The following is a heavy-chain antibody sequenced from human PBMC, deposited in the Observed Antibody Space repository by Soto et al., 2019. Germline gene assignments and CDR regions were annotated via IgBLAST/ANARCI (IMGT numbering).Heavy chain of an antibody. CDR3: AREGDFGSGYSNDY. CDR1: GFTFSSYS. Sequence: GGSLRLSCAASGFTFSSYSMNWVRQAAGKGLEWVSYISSSSSTIYYADSVKGRFTISRDNAKNSLYLQMNSLRAEDTAVYFCAREGDFGSGYSNDYWGQGTLVTVSS. D-gene: IGHD3-3*01. CDR2: ISSSSSTI. J-gene: IGHJ4*02. V-gene: IGHV3-48*01.